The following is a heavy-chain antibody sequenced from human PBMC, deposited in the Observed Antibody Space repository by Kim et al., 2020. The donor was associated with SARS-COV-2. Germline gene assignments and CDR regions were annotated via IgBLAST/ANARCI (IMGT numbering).Heavy chain of an antibody. CDR1: GDRVSSNRVA. D-gene: IGHD1-26*01. CDR3: AGENLMGPTRLDS. J-gene: IGHJ5*01. CDR2: TYCRSTCYY. V-gene: IGHV6-1*01. Sequence: SQTLSLTCVISGDRVSSNRVAWSWIRQSPSRGLEWLGRTYCRSTCYYDYAEFVQSRISIKSDTSRYQFSLHLNSVTPEDTAVYFCAGENLMGPTRLDSWGQGTPVTVSS.